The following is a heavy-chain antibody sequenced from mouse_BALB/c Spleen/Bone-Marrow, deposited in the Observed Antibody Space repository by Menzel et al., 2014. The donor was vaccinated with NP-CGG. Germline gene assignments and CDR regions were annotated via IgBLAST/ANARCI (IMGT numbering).Heavy chain of an antibody. D-gene: IGHD3-3*01. CDR2: INPSNGGT. J-gene: IGHJ3*01. V-gene: IGHV1S81*02. Sequence: QVHLQQSGAELVKPGASVKLSCKSSGYTFTSYYMYWVKQRPGQGLEWIGGINPSNGGTNFNEKFKSKATLTVDKSSSTAYMQLSSLTSEDSAVYYCTREGTFLAYWGQGTLVTVSA. CDR3: TREGTFLAY. CDR1: GYTFTSYY.